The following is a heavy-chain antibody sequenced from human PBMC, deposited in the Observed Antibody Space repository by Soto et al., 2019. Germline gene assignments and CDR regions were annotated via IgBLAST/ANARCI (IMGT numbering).Heavy chain of an antibody. D-gene: IGHD4-17*01. J-gene: IGHJ5*02. CDR1: GYTFTSYY. CDR3: ARDRGGDYGDRRGWFDP. CDR2: INPSGGST. V-gene: IGHV1-46*01. Sequence: QVQLVQSGAEVKKPGASVKVSCKASGYTFTSYYMHWVRQAPGQGLEWMGIINPSGGSTSYAQKFQGRVTMTRDTSTSTVYMELSSLRSEDTAVYYCARDRGGDYGDRRGWFDPWGQGTLVTVSS.